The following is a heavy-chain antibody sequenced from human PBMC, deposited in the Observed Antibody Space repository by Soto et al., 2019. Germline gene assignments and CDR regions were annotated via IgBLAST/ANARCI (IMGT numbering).Heavy chain of an antibody. D-gene: IGHD1-1*01. CDR1: GFTFSSYG. CDR3: AEVQYNWNDGAYYFDY. J-gene: IGHJ4*02. Sequence: QVQLVESGGGVVQPGRSLRLSCAASGFTFSSYGMHWVRQAPGKGLEWVAVISYDGSNKYYADSVKGRFIISRDNSKNTVYLQMTSLRAEDRAVDDCAEVQYNWNDGAYYFDYWGQGTLVTVSS. CDR2: ISYDGSNK. V-gene: IGHV3-30*18.